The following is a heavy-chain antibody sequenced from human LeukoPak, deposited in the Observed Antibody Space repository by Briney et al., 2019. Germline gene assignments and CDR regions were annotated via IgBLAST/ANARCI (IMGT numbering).Heavy chain of an antibody. Sequence: GGSLRLSCAASGFTFDDYAMHWVRQAPGKGLEWVSGISWNSGSIGYADSVKGRFTISRDNARNSLYLQMNSLRAEDTALYYCAKGYGSGSYYLGRYYFDYWGQGTLVTVSS. V-gene: IGHV3-9*01. CDR2: ISWNSGSI. J-gene: IGHJ4*02. CDR3: AKGYGSGSYYLGRYYFDY. D-gene: IGHD3-10*01. CDR1: GFTFDDYA.